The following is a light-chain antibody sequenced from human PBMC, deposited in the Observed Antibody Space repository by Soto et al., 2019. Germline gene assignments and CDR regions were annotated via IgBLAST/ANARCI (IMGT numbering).Light chain of an antibody. CDR3: QQYDSYFAQA. CDR2: DAS. J-gene: IGKJ2*01. CDR1: QGISIS. Sequence: AFQLTQSPSSLSASVGDRVTVTCRASQGISISLAWYQQKPGKAPKLLIYDASTLQSGVPSRFSGSGSGTDFTLTISGLQPEDFGTYYCQQYDSYFAQAFGPGTKLEIK. V-gene: IGKV1-13*02.